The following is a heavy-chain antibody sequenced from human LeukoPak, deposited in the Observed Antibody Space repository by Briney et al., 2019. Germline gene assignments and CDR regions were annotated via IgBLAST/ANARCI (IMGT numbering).Heavy chain of an antibody. D-gene: IGHD3-22*01. CDR3: AKQFTMIVAFDY. CDR1: GFTFSSYG. Sequence: GRSLRLSCAASGFTFSSYGMHWVRQAPGKGLEWVAVISYDGSNKYYADSVKGRFTISRDNSKNTLYLQMNSLRAEDTAVYYCAKQFTMIVAFDYWGQGTLVTVSS. CDR2: ISYDGSNK. J-gene: IGHJ4*02. V-gene: IGHV3-30*18.